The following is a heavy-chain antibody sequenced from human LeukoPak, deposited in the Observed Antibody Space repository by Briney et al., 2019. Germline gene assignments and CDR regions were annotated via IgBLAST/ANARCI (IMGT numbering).Heavy chain of an antibody. V-gene: IGHV3-15*01. CDR3: ARARYYYDSSGYLLDV. D-gene: IGHD3-22*01. J-gene: IGHJ6*04. Sequence: PGGSLRLSCAASGFTVSSNYMSWVRQAPGKGLEWVGRIKSKTDGGTTDYAAPVKGRFTISRDDSKNTLYLQMNSPKTEDTAVYYCARARYYYDSSGYLLDVWGKGTTVTVSS. CDR2: IKSKTDGGTT. CDR1: GFTVSSNY.